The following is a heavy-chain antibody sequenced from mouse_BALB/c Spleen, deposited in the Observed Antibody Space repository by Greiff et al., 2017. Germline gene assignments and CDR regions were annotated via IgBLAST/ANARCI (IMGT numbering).Heavy chain of an antibody. CDR3: TRVRYDYDWFAY. CDR1: GFTFSSYT. Sequence: DVKLVESGGGLVKPGGSLKLSCAASGFTFSSYTMSWVRQTPEKRLEWVATISSGGSYTYYPDSVKGRFTISRDNAKNTLYLQMSSLKSEDTAMYYCTRVRYDYDWFAYWGQGTLVTVSA. J-gene: IGHJ3*01. V-gene: IGHV5-6-4*01. D-gene: IGHD2-4*01. CDR2: ISSGGSYT.